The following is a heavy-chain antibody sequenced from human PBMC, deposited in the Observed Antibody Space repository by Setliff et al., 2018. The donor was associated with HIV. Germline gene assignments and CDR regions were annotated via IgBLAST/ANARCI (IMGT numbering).Heavy chain of an antibody. Sequence: SETLSLTCTVSGGSMSSHYWSWIRQHPGKGLEWIGYIYYSGSTFYNPSLKGRVTISVDTSKKQFSLRLSSVTAADTAVYYCARLRYYDILTGYAFDYWGQGTLVTVSS. J-gene: IGHJ4*02. CDR3: ARLRYYDILTGYAFDY. V-gene: IGHV4-59*08. D-gene: IGHD3-9*01. CDR2: IYYSGST. CDR1: GGSMSSHY.